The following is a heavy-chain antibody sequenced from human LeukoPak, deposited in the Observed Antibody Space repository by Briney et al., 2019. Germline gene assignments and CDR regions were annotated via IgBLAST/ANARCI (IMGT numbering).Heavy chain of an antibody. J-gene: IGHJ4*02. D-gene: IGHD6-13*01. CDR1: GGSISSGDYY. CDR3: ARERIAELVDY. Sequence: SETLSLTCTVSGGSISSGDYYWSWIRQPPGKGLEWIGYIYYSGSTYYNPSLKSRVTISVDTSKNQFSLKLSSVTAADTAVYYCARERIAELVDYWGQGTLVIVSS. CDR2: IYYSGST. V-gene: IGHV4-30-4*01.